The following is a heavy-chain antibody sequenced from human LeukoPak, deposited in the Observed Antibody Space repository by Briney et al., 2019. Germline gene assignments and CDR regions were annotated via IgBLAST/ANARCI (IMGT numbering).Heavy chain of an antibody. CDR2: IYYSGRT. Sequence: SQTLSLTCTVSGGSVNSGGYYWTWIRQHPGKGLEWLGYIYYSGRTYYNPSLKSRITISLDTSKNQFSLNLTSVSAADTAFYSCARSSDYGDYDWGQGTLITVSS. CDR3: ARSSDYGDYD. V-gene: IGHV4-31*03. CDR1: GGSVNSGGYY. J-gene: IGHJ4*02. D-gene: IGHD4-17*01.